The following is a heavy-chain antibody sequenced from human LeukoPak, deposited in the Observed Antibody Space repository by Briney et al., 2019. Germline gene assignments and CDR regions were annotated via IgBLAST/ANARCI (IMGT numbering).Heavy chain of an antibody. CDR2: ISSSSSTI. Sequence: PGGSLRLSCAASGFTFSSYNMNWVRQAPGKGLEWVSYISSSSSTIYYADSVKGRFTISRDNAKNSLYLQMNSLRDEDTAVYYCARAERFLEWDDAFDIWGQGTMVTVSS. CDR3: ARAERFLEWDDAFDI. D-gene: IGHD3-3*01. J-gene: IGHJ3*02. CDR1: GFTFSSYN. V-gene: IGHV3-48*02.